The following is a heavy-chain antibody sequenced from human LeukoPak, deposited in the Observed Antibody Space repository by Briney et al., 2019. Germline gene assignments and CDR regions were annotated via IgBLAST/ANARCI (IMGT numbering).Heavy chain of an antibody. CDR1: GFTFSSYA. D-gene: IGHD2-2*01. CDR2: ISGSGGST. J-gene: IGHJ4*02. Sequence: PGGSLRLSCAASGFTFSSYAMSWVRQAPGRGLEWVSAISGSGGSTYYADSVKGRFTISRDNSKNTLYLQMNSLRAEDTAVYYCAKELRYCSSTSCSYYFDYWGQGTLVTVSS. V-gene: IGHV3-23*01. CDR3: AKELRYCSSTSCSYYFDY.